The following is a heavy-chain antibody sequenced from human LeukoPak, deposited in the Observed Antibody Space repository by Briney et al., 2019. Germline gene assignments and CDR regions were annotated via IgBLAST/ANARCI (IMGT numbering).Heavy chain of an antibody. Sequence: PSETLSLTCTVSGASVNSFYWNWIRQPPGKALEWIGYIPYSGGPIYNPSLKSRVTMSIDTSKNQFSLKLDSVTAADTAVYFCARGRDLGQDYWGQGTLVTVSS. CDR3: ARGRDLGQDY. D-gene: IGHD3-16*01. V-gene: IGHV4-59*02. CDR2: IPYSGGP. J-gene: IGHJ4*02. CDR1: GASVNSFY.